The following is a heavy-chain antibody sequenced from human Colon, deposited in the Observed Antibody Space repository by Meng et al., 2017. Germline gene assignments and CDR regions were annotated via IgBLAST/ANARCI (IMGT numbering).Heavy chain of an antibody. J-gene: IGHJ4*02. V-gene: IGHV3-23*01. CDR2: ISGSGINT. Sequence: EVQLLEFGGGLVQTGGSLRLSCAASGFTFSSYALSGARQVPGKGLEWVSTISGSGINTHYADSVKGRFTISRDNSNNALYLQMNNLRAEDTAVYYCDGADFWGQGTLVTVSS. CDR3: DGADF. CDR1: GFTFSSYA. D-gene: IGHD3-16*01.